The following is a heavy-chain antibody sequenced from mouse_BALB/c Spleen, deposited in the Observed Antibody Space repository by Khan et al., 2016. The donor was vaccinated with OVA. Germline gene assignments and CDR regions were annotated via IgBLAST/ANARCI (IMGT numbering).Heavy chain of an antibody. D-gene: IGHD2-3*01. Sequence: QIQGGKDGPELKKPGETVKFSCKASGYTFTNYGLNWVKQAPGKGLKWMGWINTYTGDPTYADDFKGRFAFSLETSASTAYLQINNLKNEDTATYFSARPPYVSCVMIFWGKGTSITVSS. CDR2: INTYTGDP. CDR3: ARPPYVSCVMIF. CDR1: GYTFTNYG. J-gene: IGHJ4*01. V-gene: IGHV9-3-1*01.